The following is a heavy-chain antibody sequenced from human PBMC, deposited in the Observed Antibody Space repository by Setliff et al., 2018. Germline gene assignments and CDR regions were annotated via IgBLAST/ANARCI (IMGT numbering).Heavy chain of an antibody. J-gene: IGHJ6*02. D-gene: IGHD2-2*02. V-gene: IGHV4-39*07. CDR3: ARDRQYCSSTSCYTSYFYYYAMDI. CDR1: GDSISSSSYY. Sequence: PSETLSLTCTVSGDSISSSSYYWGWIRQPPGKGLEWIGCIYYSGSTYYNPSLKSRVTISLDTSRNQVSLKLSSVTAADTAVYYCARDRQYCSSTSCYTSYFYYYAMDIWGQGTTVTVSS. CDR2: IYYSGST.